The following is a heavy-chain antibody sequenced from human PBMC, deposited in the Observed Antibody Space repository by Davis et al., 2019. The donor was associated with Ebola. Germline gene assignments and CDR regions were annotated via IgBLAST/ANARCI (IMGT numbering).Heavy chain of an antibody. J-gene: IGHJ3*02. V-gene: IGHV4-4*02. Sequence: SETLSLTCAVSGGSISSSNWWSWVRQPPGKGLEWIGEIYHSGSTNYNPSLKSRVTISVDKSKNQFSLKLSSVTAADTAVYYCAKRSPITMIVVSPDAFDIWGQGTMVTVSS. CDR1: GGSISSSNW. CDR3: AKRSPITMIVVSPDAFDI. CDR2: IYHSGST. D-gene: IGHD3-22*01.